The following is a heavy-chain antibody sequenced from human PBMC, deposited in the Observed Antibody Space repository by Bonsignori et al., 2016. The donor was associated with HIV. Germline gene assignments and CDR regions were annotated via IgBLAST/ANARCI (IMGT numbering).Heavy chain of an antibody. J-gene: IGHJ5*02. CDR3: ARGSYCSSTSCYSNNWFDP. CDR2: IYYSGST. D-gene: IGHD2-2*02. Sequence: SETLSLTCTVSGGSISSSSYYWGWIRQPPGKGLEWIGSIYYSGSTYYNPSLKSRVTISVDTSKNQFSLKLSSVTAADTAVYYCARGSYCSSTSCYSNNWFDPWGQGTLVTVSS. CDR1: GGSISSSSYY. V-gene: IGHV4-39*07.